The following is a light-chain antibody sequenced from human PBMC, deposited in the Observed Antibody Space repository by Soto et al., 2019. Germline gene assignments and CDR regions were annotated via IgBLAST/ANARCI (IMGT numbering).Light chain of an antibody. CDR2: DVT. J-gene: IGLJ1*01. Sequence: QSALTQPASVSGSPGQSITISCTGTSSDVGGYNYVSWYQQHPGKAPKLIIYDVTNRPSGVSNRFSGSKSGNTASLTISGLQAEDEADYYCSSYRSSSTSYVFGTGTKVTVL. CDR3: SSYRSSSTSYV. CDR1: SSDVGGYNY. V-gene: IGLV2-14*01.